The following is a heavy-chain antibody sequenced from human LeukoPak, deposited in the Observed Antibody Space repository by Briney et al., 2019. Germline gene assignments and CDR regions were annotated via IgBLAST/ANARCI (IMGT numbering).Heavy chain of an antibody. D-gene: IGHD5-12*01. Sequence: PGGSLRLSCAASGFTISSNYMNWVRQAPGKGLEWVSVISTGGTTYYANSVQGRFTISRDYSKNTLYLEMNNLRAEDTAVYYCARVSGYSGYDTLDYWGQETLVTVS. CDR3: ARVSGYSGYDTLDY. CDR2: ISTGGTT. J-gene: IGHJ4*02. V-gene: IGHV3-66*01. CDR1: GFTISSNY.